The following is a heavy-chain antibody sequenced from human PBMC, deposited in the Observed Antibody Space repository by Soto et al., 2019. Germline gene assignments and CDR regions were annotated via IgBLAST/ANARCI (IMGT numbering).Heavy chain of an antibody. Sequence: SETLYLTCTIFGGSISRGDHYLSWIRQHPGKGLECIGYIYCSGSTYYNPSLKCRVTIAVDTSKNQFSLKLSSVTAADTAVYYCASYQVDPAMVDYWGQGTLVTVSS. V-gene: IGHV4-31*03. CDR3: ASYQVDPAMVDY. D-gene: IGHD5-18*01. CDR2: IYCSGST. J-gene: IGHJ4*02. CDR1: GGSISRGDHY.